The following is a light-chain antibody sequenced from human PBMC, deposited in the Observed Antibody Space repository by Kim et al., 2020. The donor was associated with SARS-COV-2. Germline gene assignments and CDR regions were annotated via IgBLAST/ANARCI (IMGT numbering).Light chain of an antibody. CDR3: QQYNSYPWT. Sequence: ASVGDRVTITGRASQSISSWLAWYQQKPGKAPKLLIYKASSLESGVPSRFSGSGSGTEFTLTISSLQPDDFATYYCQQYNSYPWTFGQGTKVDIK. J-gene: IGKJ1*01. CDR2: KAS. CDR1: QSISSW. V-gene: IGKV1-5*03.